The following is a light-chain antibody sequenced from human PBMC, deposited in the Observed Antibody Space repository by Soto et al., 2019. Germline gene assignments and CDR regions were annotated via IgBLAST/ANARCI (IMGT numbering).Light chain of an antibody. Sequence: DIQMTQSPSSLSASVGDRVTIMCRASQSIGNDLNWYQKKVGETPKLLVFGASNLQGGVPTRFSGAGSGTHFTLTVSNLQPEDFVTYYCQQSYTTPRTFGQGTKVDIK. CDR1: QSIGND. V-gene: IGKV1-39*01. J-gene: IGKJ1*01. CDR2: GAS. CDR3: QQSYTTPRT.